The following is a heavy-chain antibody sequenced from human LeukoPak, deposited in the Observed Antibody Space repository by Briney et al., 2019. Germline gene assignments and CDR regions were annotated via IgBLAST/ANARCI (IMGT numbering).Heavy chain of an antibody. CDR1: GFSFSSYW. D-gene: IGHD2-2*01. CDR3: ARLPASGTALDC. CDR2: INTDGSSI. J-gene: IGHJ4*02. V-gene: IGHV3-74*01. Sequence: GGSLRLSCAASGFSFSSYWMHWVRQAPGKGLVWVSRINTDGSSISYADSVKGRFTISRDNAKNTLYLQMNSLRAEDTDVYYCARLPASGTALDCWGQGTLVTVTS.